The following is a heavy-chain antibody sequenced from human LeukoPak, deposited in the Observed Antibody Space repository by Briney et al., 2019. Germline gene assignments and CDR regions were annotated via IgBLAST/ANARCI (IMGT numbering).Heavy chain of an antibody. CDR1: GYTFTSYG. Sequence: ASVKVSCKASGYTFTSYGISWVRQAPGQGLEWMGWISAYNGNTNYAQKLQGRVTMTTDTSTSTAYMELRSLRSDDTAVYYCARDRLNRYYDFWSGPEIDYWGQGTLVTVSS. V-gene: IGHV1-18*01. J-gene: IGHJ4*02. CDR3: ARDRLNRYYDFWSGPEIDY. D-gene: IGHD3-3*01. CDR2: ISAYNGNT.